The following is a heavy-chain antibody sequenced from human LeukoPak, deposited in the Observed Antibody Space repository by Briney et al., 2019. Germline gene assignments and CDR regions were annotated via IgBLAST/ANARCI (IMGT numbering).Heavy chain of an antibody. V-gene: IGHV1-8*01. CDR2: MNPNSGNT. D-gene: IGHD6-19*01. J-gene: IGHJ6*02. Sequence: ASVKVSCKASGYTFTSYDINWVRQATGQGLEWMGWMNPNSGNTGYAQKFQGRVTMTRNTSISTAYMELSSLRSEDTAVYYCASPFDSLAGNSYGMDVWGQGTTVTVSS. CDR1: GYTFTSYD. CDR3: ASPFDSLAGNSYGMDV.